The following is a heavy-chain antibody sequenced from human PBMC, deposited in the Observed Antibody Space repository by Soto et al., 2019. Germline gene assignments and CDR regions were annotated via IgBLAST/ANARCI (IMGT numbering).Heavy chain of an antibody. CDR3: ARRARPDFYYMDV. CDR1: GFTLSDYA. J-gene: IGHJ6*03. Sequence: EVQLAESWGGLAQPGGSLRLACAASGFTLSDYAMDWVRQAPGKGLEYVSGISSNGVGTYYANSVQGRFTISRDNAKNTVYLQMGSLRPEDMAVYYCARRARPDFYYMDVWGKGTTVTVSS. D-gene: IGHD6-6*01. V-gene: IGHV3-64*01. CDR2: ISSNGVGT.